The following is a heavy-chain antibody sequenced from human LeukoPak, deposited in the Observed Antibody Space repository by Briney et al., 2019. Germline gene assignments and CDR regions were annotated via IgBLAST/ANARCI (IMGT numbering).Heavy chain of an antibody. CDR1: GGTFSSYA. Sequence: SVKVSCKASGGTFSSYAISWVRQAPGQGLEWMGGIIPIFGTANYAQKFQGRVTITADESTSTAYMELSSLRAEDTAVYYCARDERLAGNAFDIWGQGTMVTVSS. V-gene: IGHV1-69*13. CDR2: IIPIFGTA. CDR3: ARDERLAGNAFDI. D-gene: IGHD3-16*01. J-gene: IGHJ3*02.